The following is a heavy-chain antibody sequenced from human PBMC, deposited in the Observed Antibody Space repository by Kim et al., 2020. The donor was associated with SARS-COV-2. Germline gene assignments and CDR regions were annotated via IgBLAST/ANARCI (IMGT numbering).Heavy chain of an antibody. Sequence: SVKVSCKASGGTFSSYAISWVRQAPGQGLEWMGGIIPIFGTANYAQKFQGRVTITADESTSTAYMELSSLRSEDTAVYYCARDLGVCSGGSCYIAGFDPWGQGTLVTVSS. D-gene: IGHD2-15*01. V-gene: IGHV1-69*13. CDR1: GGTFSSYA. CDR2: IIPIFGTA. CDR3: ARDLGVCSGGSCYIAGFDP. J-gene: IGHJ5*02.